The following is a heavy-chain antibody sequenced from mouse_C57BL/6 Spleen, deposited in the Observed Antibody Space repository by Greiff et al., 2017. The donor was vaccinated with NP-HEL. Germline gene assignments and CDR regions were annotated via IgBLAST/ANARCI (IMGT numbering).Heavy chain of an antibody. D-gene: IGHD1-1*01. CDR1: GFSFNTYA. V-gene: IGHV10-1*01. Sequence: EVQGVESGGGLVQPKGSLKLSCAASGFSFNTYAMNWVRQAPGKGLEWVARIRSKSNNYATYYADSVKDRFTISRDDSESMLYLQMNNLKTEDTAMYYCVRHGTTVVAGAMDYWGQGTSVTVSS. CDR3: VRHGTTVVAGAMDY. J-gene: IGHJ4*01. CDR2: IRSKSNNYAT.